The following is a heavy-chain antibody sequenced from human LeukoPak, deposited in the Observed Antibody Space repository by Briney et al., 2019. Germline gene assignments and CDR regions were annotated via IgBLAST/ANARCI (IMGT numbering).Heavy chain of an antibody. CDR3: ASHWKAEDYYGSGTHAFDI. Sequence: PSQTLPLTCTVAGGSISRGGYYSSWIRQHPGKGLQGIGYIYYSGSTYYNPTLKSRLTISVDTSKTHFSLKLSPVTAADRAVYSCASHWKAEDYYGSGTHAFDIWGQRPMVTVPS. V-gene: IGHV4-31*03. J-gene: IGHJ3*02. CDR2: IYYSGST. CDR1: GGSISRGGYY. D-gene: IGHD3-10*01.